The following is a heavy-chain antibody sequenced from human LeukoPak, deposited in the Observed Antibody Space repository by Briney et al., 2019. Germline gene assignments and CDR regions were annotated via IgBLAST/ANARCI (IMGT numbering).Heavy chain of an antibody. CDR2: IYSGGTT. CDR3: ARDPPAVTANTYG. Sequence: GGSLRLSCAASGFTVSNNYMNWVRQAPGKGLEWVSLIYSGGTTHYADSVKGRFTISRDGSKNTLYLQMNSLRVEDTAVYYCARDPPAVTANTYGWGQGTLVTVSS. V-gene: IGHV3-66*01. D-gene: IGHD5-18*01. J-gene: IGHJ4*02. CDR1: GFTVSNNY.